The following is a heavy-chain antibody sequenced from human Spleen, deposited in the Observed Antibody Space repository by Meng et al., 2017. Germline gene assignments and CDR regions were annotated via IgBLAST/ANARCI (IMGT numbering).Heavy chain of an antibody. J-gene: IGHJ4*02. CDR1: GFTFNNYQ. D-gene: IGHD6-13*01. CDR3: ARDRGAAGTRLDY. CDR2: ISSRGSTM. Sequence: GESLKISCAASGFTFNNYQMNWVRQVAGKGLEWISYISSRGSTMYYADSVKGRFTISRDNSKNTLYLQMNSLRAEDTAVYYCARDRGAAGTRLDYWGQGTLVTVSS. V-gene: IGHV3-48*03.